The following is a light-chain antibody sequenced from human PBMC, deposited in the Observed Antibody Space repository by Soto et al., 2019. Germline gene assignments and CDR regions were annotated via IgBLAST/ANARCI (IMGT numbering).Light chain of an antibody. V-gene: IGKV1-39*01. Sequence: DIQMTQSPSSLSASVGDRVTITCRASQSISSYLNWYQQKPGKAPKLLIYAAFSLQSGVPSRFSGSGSGTDFTLTISSLQPEDFATYYCQQSYSTPRPFGQGTKVEIK. CDR3: QQSYSTPRP. CDR1: QSISSY. J-gene: IGKJ1*01. CDR2: AAF.